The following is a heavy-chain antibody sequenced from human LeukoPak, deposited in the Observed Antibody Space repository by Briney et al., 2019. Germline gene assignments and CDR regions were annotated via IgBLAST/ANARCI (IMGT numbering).Heavy chain of an antibody. J-gene: IGHJ6*03. Sequence: GESLKISCRVSGYRFTYDWIGWVRQMPGKGLEWVGIIHPDDSDTRYSPSLGQVTISAEKSINTAFLQWSSLKASDTAMYYCATSTFGGGYYYYYMDVWGMGTSVIVSS. CDR2: IHPDDSDT. CDR3: ATSTFGGGYYYYYMDV. D-gene: IGHD3-16*01. V-gene: IGHV5-51*01. CDR1: GYRFTYDW.